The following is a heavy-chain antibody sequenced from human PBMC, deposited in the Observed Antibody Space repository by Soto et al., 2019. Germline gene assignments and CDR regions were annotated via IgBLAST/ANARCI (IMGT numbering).Heavy chain of an antibody. Sequence: PGWSLRLSCASSGFTCRGYSMNCVRQAPGKGLEWASSISSSSSYIYYADSAKGRFTISRDNAKNSLYLQMNSLRAEDTAVYYCARAPAENVWLLTDHNENWFDPWXKGTLVTVSS. CDR1: GFTCRGYS. V-gene: IGHV3-21*01. D-gene: IGHD6-19*01. J-gene: IGHJ5*02. CDR3: ARAPAENVWLLTDHNENWFDP. CDR2: ISSSSSYI.